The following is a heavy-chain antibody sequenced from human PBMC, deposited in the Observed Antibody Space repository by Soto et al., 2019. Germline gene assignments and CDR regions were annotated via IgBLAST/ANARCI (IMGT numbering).Heavy chain of an antibody. CDR3: AAVLSSSSWYPWFDP. V-gene: IGHV1-69*13. J-gene: IGHJ5*02. D-gene: IGHD6-13*01. CDR1: GGTFSSYA. Sequence: SVKVSCKASGGTFSSYAISWVRQAPGEGLEWMGGIIPIFGTANYAQKFQGRVTITADESTSTAYMELSSLRSEDTAVYYCAAVLSSSSWYPWFDPCGQGTLVTVSS. CDR2: IIPIFGTA.